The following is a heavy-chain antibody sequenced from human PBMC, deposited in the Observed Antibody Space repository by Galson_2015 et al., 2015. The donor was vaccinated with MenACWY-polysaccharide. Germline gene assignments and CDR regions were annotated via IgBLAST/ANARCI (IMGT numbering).Heavy chain of an antibody. CDR3: ARGGRAVSNRNWFDP. V-gene: IGHV4-59*12. CDR2: IYYSGST. J-gene: IGHJ5*02. CDR1: GASISDYY. Sequence: ETLSLTCTVSGASISDYYWTWIRQPPGKGLEWIGYIYYSGSTNYNPSLESRVTISVDTSKNQFSLKLNSVTAADTAVYYCARGGRAVSNRNWFDPWGQGTLVTVSS. D-gene: IGHD3-16*01.